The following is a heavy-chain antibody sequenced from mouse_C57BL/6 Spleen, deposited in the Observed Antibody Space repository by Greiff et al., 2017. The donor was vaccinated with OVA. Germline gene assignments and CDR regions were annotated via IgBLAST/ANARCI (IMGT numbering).Heavy chain of an antibody. D-gene: IGHD2-4*01. J-gene: IGHJ3*01. Sequence: QVQLQQSGAELVRPGASVTLSCKASGYTFTDYEMHWVKQTPVHGLEWIGAIDPETGGTASNPKLTGKAILTSDKSSSTAYMGLRSLTSEDAAVYYCTSSYDYDPSWFAYWGQGTLVTVSA. CDR3: TSSYDYDPSWFAY. CDR1: GYTFTDYE. CDR2: IDPETGGT. V-gene: IGHV1-15*01.